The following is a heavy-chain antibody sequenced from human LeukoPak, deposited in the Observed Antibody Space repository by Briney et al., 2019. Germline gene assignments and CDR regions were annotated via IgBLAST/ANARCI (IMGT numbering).Heavy chain of an antibody. CDR3: ARPLWFGELLSHFDY. CDR1: GFTFSSYA. Sequence: PGGSLRLSCAASGFTFSSYAMHWVRQAPGKGLEWVAVISYDGSNKYYADSVKGRFTISRDNSKNTLYLQTNSLRAEDTAVYYCARPLWFGELLSHFDYWGQGTLVTVSS. V-gene: IGHV3-30-3*01. J-gene: IGHJ4*02. CDR2: ISYDGSNK. D-gene: IGHD3-10*01.